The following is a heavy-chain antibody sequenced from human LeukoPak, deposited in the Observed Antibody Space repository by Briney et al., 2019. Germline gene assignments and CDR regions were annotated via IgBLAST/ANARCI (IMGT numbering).Heavy chain of an antibody. CDR1: GGSISSYY. J-gene: IGHJ4*02. V-gene: IGHV4-59*01. D-gene: IGHD3-10*01. CDR2: IYYSGST. CDR3: ARGPTFGARGVIPFDY. Sequence: SETLSLTCTVSGGSISSYYWSWIRQPPGKGLEWIGYIYYSGSTNYNPSLKSRVTISVDTSKNQFSLKLSSVTAADTAVYYCARGPTFGARGVIPFDYWGQGTLVTVSS.